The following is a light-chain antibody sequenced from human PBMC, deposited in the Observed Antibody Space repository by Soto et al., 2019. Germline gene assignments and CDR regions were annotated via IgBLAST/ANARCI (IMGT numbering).Light chain of an antibody. CDR1: QSVSSGY. CDR3: QQYGSSTWT. J-gene: IGKJ1*01. Sequence: EIVLTQSPGTLSLSPGERATLSCRASQSVSSGYLAWYQQKPGQAPRLLIYGASRRATGIPDRFRGSGSGAKFTLTISRLEPEDLAVYYCQQYGSSTWTFGQGTKVEIK. CDR2: GAS. V-gene: IGKV3-20*01.